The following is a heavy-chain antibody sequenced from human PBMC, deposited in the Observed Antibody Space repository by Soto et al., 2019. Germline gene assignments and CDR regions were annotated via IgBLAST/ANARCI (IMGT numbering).Heavy chain of an antibody. V-gene: IGHV3-23*01. CDR3: AKAGPYSGSWYYYMDV. D-gene: IGHD6-13*01. Sequence: EVQLLESGGGLVQPGGSLRLSCAASGFTFSSYAMSWVRQAPGKGLEWVSAITPSGANTYYADSVKGRFTISRDDSKNTLYLQMNSLRAEDTAIYYCAKAGPYSGSWYYYMDVWGKGTAVTVSS. J-gene: IGHJ6*03. CDR1: GFTFSSYA. CDR2: ITPSGANT.